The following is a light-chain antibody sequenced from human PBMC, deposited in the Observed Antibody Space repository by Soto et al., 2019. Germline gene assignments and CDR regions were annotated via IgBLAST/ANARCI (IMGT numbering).Light chain of an antibody. CDR3: GTWDSSLSADV. J-gene: IGLJ1*01. V-gene: IGLV1-51*01. CDR2: DNN. CDR1: SSNIGNDY. Sequence: QSVLTQPPSVSAAPGQTVTISCSGSSSNIGNDYVSWYQQLPGTAPKLIIYDNNERPSGIPDRFSGSKSGTSATLGITGLQTGDEADYYCGTWDSSLSADVFGTGTQLTVL.